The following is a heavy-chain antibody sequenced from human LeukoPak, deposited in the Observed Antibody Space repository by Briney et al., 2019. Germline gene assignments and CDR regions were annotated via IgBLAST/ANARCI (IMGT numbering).Heavy chain of an antibody. CDR3: ARDSGTYRPIDY. D-gene: IGHD3-16*02. CDR1: SFNFKTYN. J-gene: IGHJ4*02. CDR2: ISYTGTYI. V-gene: IGHV3-21*01. Sequence: GGSLRLSCSASSFNFKTYNINWVRQTPGKGLEWVSSISYTGTYIYYADSVKGRFTISRDNAESPVYLELNSLRVDDTAIYYCARDSGTYRPIDYWGQGTVVTVSS.